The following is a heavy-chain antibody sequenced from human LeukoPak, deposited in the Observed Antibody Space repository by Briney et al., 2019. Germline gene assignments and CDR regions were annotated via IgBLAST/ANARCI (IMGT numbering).Heavy chain of an antibody. CDR3: ARGEVIWSNYYKNEYFQH. CDR1: GGSISNYY. CDR2: IYTSGST. J-gene: IGHJ1*01. V-gene: IGHV4-4*07. D-gene: IGHD3-3*01. Sequence: ASETLSLTCTVSGGSISNYYWSWIRQPAGKGLEWIGRIYTSGSTNYNPSLKSRVTMSVDTSKNQFSLKLSSVTAADTAVYYCARGEVIWSNYYKNEYFQHWGQGTLVTVSS.